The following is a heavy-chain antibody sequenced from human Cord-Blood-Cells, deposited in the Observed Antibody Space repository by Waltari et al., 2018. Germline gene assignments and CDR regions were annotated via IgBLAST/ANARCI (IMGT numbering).Heavy chain of an antibody. CDR2: IYYSGST. V-gene: IGHV4-39*01. D-gene: IGHD3-22*01. J-gene: IGHJ4*02. CDR1: GGPISSSSYY. Sequence: QLQLQESGPGLVKPSETLSLTCIVSGGPISSSSYYWGWIRQPPGKGLEWIGSIYYSGSTYYDPSLKSRVTISVDTSKDQFSLKLSSVTTAGTAVYYCARHAAGVGVVVRLYVDYWGQGTLVTVSS. CDR3: ARHAAGVGVVVRLYVDY.